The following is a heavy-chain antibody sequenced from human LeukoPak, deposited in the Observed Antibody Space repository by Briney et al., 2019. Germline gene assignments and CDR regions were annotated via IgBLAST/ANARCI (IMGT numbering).Heavy chain of an antibody. J-gene: IGHJ4*02. CDR1: GFTFSSYA. D-gene: IGHD3-22*01. V-gene: IGHV3-30-3*01. CDR2: ISYDGSNK. CDR3: ARANYYYDNSGYLPY. Sequence: PGGSLRLSCAASGFTFSSYAMHWVRQAPGKGLEWVAVISYDGSNKYYADSVKGRFTISRDNSKNTLYLQMNSLRAEDTAVYYCARANYYYDNSGYLPYWGQGTLVTVSS.